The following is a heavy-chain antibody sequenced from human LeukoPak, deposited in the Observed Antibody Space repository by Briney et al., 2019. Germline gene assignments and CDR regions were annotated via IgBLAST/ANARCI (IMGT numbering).Heavy chain of an antibody. D-gene: IGHD3-3*01. CDR3: ARDRNYDFWSGYSF. CDR2: ISSNTSYI. CDR1: GFTFSSYN. J-gene: IGHJ4*02. V-gene: IGHV3-21*01. Sequence: GGSLRLSCAASGFTFSSYNMNWVRQAPGKGLEWVSSISSNTSYIYYADSVKGRFTISRDNGKNSLYLQMNSLRAEDTAVYYCARDRNYDFWSGYSFWGQGILVTVSS.